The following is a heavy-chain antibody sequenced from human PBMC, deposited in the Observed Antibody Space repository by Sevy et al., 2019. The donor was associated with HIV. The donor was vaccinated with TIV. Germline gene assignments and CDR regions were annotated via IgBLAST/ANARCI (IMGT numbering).Heavy chain of an antibody. D-gene: IGHD1-26*01. CDR1: GGSITSLY. CDR3: AGENAWGRGYS. Sequence: SETLSLTCTVSGGSITSLYWNWIRQPPGKGLEWMANIYYNGHINYNPSLKSRVTLSLETSKNLFSLRLSSVTAADTAMYYCAGENAWGRGYSWGQGTLVTVSS. CDR2: IYYNGHI. V-gene: IGHV4-59*08. J-gene: IGHJ4*02.